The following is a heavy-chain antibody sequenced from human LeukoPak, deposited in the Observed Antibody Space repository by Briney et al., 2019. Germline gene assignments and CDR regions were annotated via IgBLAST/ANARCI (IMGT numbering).Heavy chain of an antibody. CDR3: ARDQGAVATDHDAFDI. CDR2: ISSSSSYI. Sequence: GGSLRLSCAASGFTFSSYSMNWVRQAPGKGLEWVSSISSSSSYIYYADSVKGRFTISRDNAKNSLYLQMNSLRAEDTAVYYCARDQGAVATDHDAFDIWGQGTMVTVSS. CDR1: GFTFSSYS. D-gene: IGHD5-12*01. J-gene: IGHJ3*02. V-gene: IGHV3-21*01.